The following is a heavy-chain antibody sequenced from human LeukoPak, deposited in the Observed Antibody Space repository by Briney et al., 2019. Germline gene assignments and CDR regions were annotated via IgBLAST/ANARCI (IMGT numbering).Heavy chain of an antibody. D-gene: IGHD1-26*01. CDR3: ARQLGGSEYFDY. CDR2: IYYSGST. Sequence: SETLSLTCTVSGGXISIYYCSWIRQPPGKGLEWIGDIYYSGSTSYNPSLKSRVTISVDTSKNQFSLKLSSVTAADTAVYYCARQLGGSEYFDYWGQGTLVTVSS. CDR1: GGXISIYY. J-gene: IGHJ4*02. V-gene: IGHV4-59*08.